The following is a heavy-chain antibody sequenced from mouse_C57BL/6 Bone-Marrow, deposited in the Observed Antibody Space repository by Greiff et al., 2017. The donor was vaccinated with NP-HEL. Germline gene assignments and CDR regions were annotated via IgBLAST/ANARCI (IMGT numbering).Heavy chain of an antibody. D-gene: IGHD1-1*01. CDR1: GFTFSDYY. CDR3: ARDYGSSSSYWYFDV. CDR2: INYDGSST. J-gene: IGHJ1*03. V-gene: IGHV5-16*01. Sequence: EVMLVESEGGLVQPGSSMKLSCTASGFTFSDYYMAWVRQVPEKGLEWVANINYDGSSTYYLDSLKSRFIISRDNAKNILYLQMSSLKSEDTATYYCARDYGSSSSYWYFDVWGTGTTVTVSS.